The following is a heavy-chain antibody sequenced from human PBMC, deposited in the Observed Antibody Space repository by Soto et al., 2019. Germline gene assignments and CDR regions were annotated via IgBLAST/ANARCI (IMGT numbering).Heavy chain of an antibody. CDR3: VQGGYSGYDWDYYYCGMDV. CDR1: GFTFSSYG. V-gene: IGHV3-30*03. J-gene: IGHJ6*02. CDR2: ISYDGSNK. Sequence: QVQLVESGGGVVQPGRSLRLSCAASGFTFSSYGMHWVRQAPGKGLEWVAVISYDGSNKYYADSVKGRFTISRDNSKNTLYLQMNSLRAEDTAVYYCVQGGYSGYDWDYYYCGMDVWGQGTTVTVSS. D-gene: IGHD5-12*01.